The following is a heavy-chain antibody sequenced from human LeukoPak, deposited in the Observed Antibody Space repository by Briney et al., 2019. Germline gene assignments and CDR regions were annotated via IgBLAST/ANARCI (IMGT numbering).Heavy chain of an antibody. D-gene: IGHD1-26*01. CDR3: ARGGEWELLPGDY. CDR2: LYDSVSP. V-gene: IGHV4-59*01. J-gene: IGHJ4*02. CDR1: GGSISSFY. Sequence: SETLSLTCTVSGGSISSFYWSWIRQPPGKGLEWIGYLYDSVSPNYNPSLKSRVTISVDTSKNQFSLKLTSVTAADTALYYCARGGEWELLPGDYWGQGTLVTVSS.